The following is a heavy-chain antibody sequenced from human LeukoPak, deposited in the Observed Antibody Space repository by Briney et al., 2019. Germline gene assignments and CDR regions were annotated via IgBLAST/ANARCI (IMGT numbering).Heavy chain of an antibody. Sequence: ASVKVSCKAFGDTFTNYQIHWVRQAPGQGLEWMGWISAYNGNTNYAQKLQGRVTMTTDTSTSTAYMELRSLRSDDTAVYYCARDRDYDILTGFENWFDPWGQGTLVTVSS. CDR2: ISAYNGNT. CDR1: GDTFTNYQ. CDR3: ARDRDYDILTGFENWFDP. J-gene: IGHJ5*02. V-gene: IGHV1-18*04. D-gene: IGHD3-9*01.